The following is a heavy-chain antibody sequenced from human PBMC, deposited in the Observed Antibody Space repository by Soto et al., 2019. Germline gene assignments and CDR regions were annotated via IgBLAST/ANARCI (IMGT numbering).Heavy chain of an antibody. CDR2: INHSGST. D-gene: IGHD1-26*01. Sequence: QVQLQQWGAGLLKPSETLSLTCAVYGGSFSGYYWSWIRQPPVKGLEWIGEINHSGSTNYNPSLKSRVTISVDTSKNQFSLKLSSVTAADTAVYYCARDAVGATTGWFDPWGQGTLVTVSS. CDR1: GGSFSGYY. CDR3: ARDAVGATTGWFDP. V-gene: IGHV4-34*01. J-gene: IGHJ5*02.